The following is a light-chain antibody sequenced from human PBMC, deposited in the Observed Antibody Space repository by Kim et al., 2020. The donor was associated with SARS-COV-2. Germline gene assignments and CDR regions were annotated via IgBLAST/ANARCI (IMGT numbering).Light chain of an antibody. CDR2: RDN. V-gene: IGLV10-54*04. Sequence: KNAALTQKRNKTNVGYQGAMWPRNDQSRPPRLLSFRDNNRPTRISERFSASRSGNAGYLTITGLQPEDEGDYYCSAWDSSLSGWVVGRGTQLTVL. J-gene: IGLJ3*02. CDR3: SAWDSSLSGWV. CDR1: KTNVGYQG.